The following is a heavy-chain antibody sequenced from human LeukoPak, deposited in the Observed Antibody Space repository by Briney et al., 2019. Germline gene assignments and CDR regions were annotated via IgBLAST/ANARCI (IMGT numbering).Heavy chain of an antibody. V-gene: IGHV4-39*01. CDR1: GGSISTNNYY. J-gene: IGHJ4*02. Sequence: PSETLSLTCTVSGGSISTNNYYWGCIRQPPGKGLEWIGNIYYSGSTYYNPSLKSRVTISVDTSKKQFSLKLNSVTAADTAVYYCARLPRYDFWSWGQGTLVTVSS. CDR2: IYYSGST. CDR3: ARLPRYDFWS. D-gene: IGHD3-3*01.